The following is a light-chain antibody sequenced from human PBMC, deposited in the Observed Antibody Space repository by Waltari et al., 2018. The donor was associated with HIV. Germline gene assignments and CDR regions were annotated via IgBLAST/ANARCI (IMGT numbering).Light chain of an antibody. CDR3: GTWDNSLSPWV. Sequence: QPVLTQPPSVSAAPGQNVTISSSGSISNIAKSYLSCYQQLPGTAPKLIIYANDKRPSGIPDRFSASKSGTSATLGITGLQTGDEADYYCGTWDNSLSPWVFGGGTKLTVL. CDR1: ISNIAKSY. V-gene: IGLV1-51*01. CDR2: AND. J-gene: IGLJ3*02.